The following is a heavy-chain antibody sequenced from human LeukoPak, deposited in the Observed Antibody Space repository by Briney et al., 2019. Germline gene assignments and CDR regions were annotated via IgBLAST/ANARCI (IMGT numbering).Heavy chain of an antibody. CDR1: GFTFSSYE. J-gene: IGHJ3*02. V-gene: IGHV3-48*01. CDR3: ARDLDTGAFDI. Sequence: GGSLRLSCAASGFTFSSYEMNWVRQAPGKGLEWVSYISSSSSTIYYADSVKGRFTISRDNAKNSLYLQMNSLRAEDTAVYYCARDLDTGAFDIWGQGTMVTVSS. CDR2: ISSSSSTI. D-gene: IGHD3/OR15-3a*01.